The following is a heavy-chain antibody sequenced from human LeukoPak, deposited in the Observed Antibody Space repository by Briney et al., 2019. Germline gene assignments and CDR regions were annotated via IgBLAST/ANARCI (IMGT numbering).Heavy chain of an antibody. Sequence: GGSLRLSCAASGFTFSSYAMSWVRQAPGKGLEWVSGISGSGGITYYADAVKGRFTISRDNSKNTLFLQMNSLRAEDTAVYYCAKDIRGGSGWYSNYWGQGTLVTVSS. CDR2: ISGSGGIT. D-gene: IGHD6-19*01. V-gene: IGHV3-23*01. CDR3: AKDIRGGSGWYSNY. CDR1: GFTFSSYA. J-gene: IGHJ4*02.